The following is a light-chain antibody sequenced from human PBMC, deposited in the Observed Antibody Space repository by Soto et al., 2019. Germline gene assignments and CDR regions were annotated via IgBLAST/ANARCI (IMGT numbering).Light chain of an antibody. CDR1: QSVSSN. Sequence: EMVMTQSPATLSVSPGERATLSCRASQSVSSNLDWYQQKPGQAPSLLIYGASTRATGIPATFSGRGSGTEFTPTISSLQSEDFGVYYCQQYNNWPPITVGKGTRLEIK. CDR2: GAS. V-gene: IGKV3D-15*01. CDR3: QQYNNWPPIT. J-gene: IGKJ5*01.